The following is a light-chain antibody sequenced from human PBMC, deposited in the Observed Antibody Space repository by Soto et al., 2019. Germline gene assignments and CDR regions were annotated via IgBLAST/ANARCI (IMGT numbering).Light chain of an antibody. CDR2: DNN. CDR1: SSNIGNNY. V-gene: IGLV1-51*01. J-gene: IGLJ3*02. CDR3: QSYDSSLSVWV. Sequence: QSVLTQPPSVSAAPGQKVTISCSGSSSNIGNNYVSWYQQLPGTAPKLLIYDNNKRPSGIPDRFSGSKSGTSASLAITGLQAEDEADYYCQSYDSSLSVWVFGGGTKLTVL.